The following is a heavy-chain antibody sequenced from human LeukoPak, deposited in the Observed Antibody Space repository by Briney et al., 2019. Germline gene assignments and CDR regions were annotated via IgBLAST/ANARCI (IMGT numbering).Heavy chain of an antibody. Sequence: ASVKVSCKASGYTFTGYYMHWVRQAPGQGLEWMGWINPNSGGTNYAQKFQGRVTMTRDTSISTAYMELSRLRSDDTAVYYCARVPMVRGVIITSWFDPWGQGTLVTVSS. D-gene: IGHD3-10*01. CDR3: ARVPMVRGVIITSWFDP. V-gene: IGHV1-2*02. CDR1: GYTFTGYY. J-gene: IGHJ5*02. CDR2: INPNSGGT.